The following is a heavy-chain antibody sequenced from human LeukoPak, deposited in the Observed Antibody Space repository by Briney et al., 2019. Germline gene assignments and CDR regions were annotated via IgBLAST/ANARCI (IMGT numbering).Heavy chain of an antibody. Sequence: GGSLRLSCAASGFTFSSYAMRWVRQAPGKGLEWVAVISYDGSNKYYADSVKGRFTISRDNSKNTLYLQMNSLRAEDTAVYYCARAFTPIVVVPAAKYLYYYYGMDVWGQGTTVTVSS. J-gene: IGHJ6*02. CDR3: ARAFTPIVVVPAAKYLYYYYGMDV. CDR2: ISYDGSNK. D-gene: IGHD2-2*01. V-gene: IGHV3-30*04. CDR1: GFTFSSYA.